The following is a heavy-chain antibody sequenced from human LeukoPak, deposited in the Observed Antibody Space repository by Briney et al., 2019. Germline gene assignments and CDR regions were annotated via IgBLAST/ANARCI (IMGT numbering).Heavy chain of an antibody. CDR1: GFTFYDSA. Sequence: GGSLRLSCAYSGFTFYDSAMDGVRQAPGKGLEWVSLISGDGVSTYYADSVKGRFTISRDNSKNSLYLQMNSLRTEDTTLYYCAKNLNSYGYYWRQGTLVTVSS. D-gene: IGHD5-18*01. J-gene: IGHJ4*02. CDR2: ISGDGVST. CDR3: AKNLNSYGYY. V-gene: IGHV3-43*02.